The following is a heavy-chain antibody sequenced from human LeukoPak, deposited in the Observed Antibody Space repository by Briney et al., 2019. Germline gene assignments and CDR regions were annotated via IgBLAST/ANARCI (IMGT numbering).Heavy chain of an antibody. Sequence: GGSLRLSCAVSGFTFSSSWMHWVRQAPGKGLVWVSHIKTDGSTTAYADSVKGRLTISRDNAKNTLYLQMNSLRAEDTTVYYCAKDLVTIFGVVIQARDYYYGMDVWGQGTTVTVSS. CDR2: IKTDGSTT. D-gene: IGHD3-3*01. CDR3: AKDLVTIFGVVIQARDYYYGMDV. V-gene: IGHV3-74*01. CDR1: GFTFSSSW. J-gene: IGHJ6*02.